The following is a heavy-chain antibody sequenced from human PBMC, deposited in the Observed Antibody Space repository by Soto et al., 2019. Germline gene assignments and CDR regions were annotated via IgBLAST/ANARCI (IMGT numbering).Heavy chain of an antibody. CDR3: AREGGRYCTGGSCQVDY. D-gene: IGHD2-15*01. CDR1: RGAISSRSYY. Sequence: SETLYPTCTVIRGAISSRSYYWGWIRQPPGNGLEWIGSFYYSGITYYTPSLKSRFTISVDTSKNQFSLKLSSVTAADTAVYYCAREGGRYCTGGSCQVDYWGQGTLVTVS. J-gene: IGHJ4*02. V-gene: IGHV4-39*02. CDR2: FYYSGIT.